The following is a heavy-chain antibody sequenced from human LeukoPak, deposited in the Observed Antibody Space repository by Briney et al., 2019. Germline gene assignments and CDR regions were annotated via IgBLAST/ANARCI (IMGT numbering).Heavy chain of an antibody. Sequence: GGSLRLSCAASGLTFSSYGMSWVRQAPGKGLEWVSGISDSGSTYYADSVKGRSTISRDNSKNTLYLQMNSLRAEDTAVYYCAKSRSWYYDSSGYRLDAFDIWGQGTMVTVSS. CDR3: AKSRSWYYDSSGYRLDAFDI. CDR1: GLTFSSYG. J-gene: IGHJ3*02. D-gene: IGHD3-22*01. V-gene: IGHV3-23*01. CDR2: ISDSGST.